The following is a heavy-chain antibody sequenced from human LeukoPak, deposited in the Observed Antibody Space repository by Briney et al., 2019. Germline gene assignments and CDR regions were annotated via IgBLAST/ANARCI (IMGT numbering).Heavy chain of an antibody. CDR2: ISGSTSTI. D-gene: IGHD3-16*01. Sequence: PGGSLRLSCAASGFTFSDYSINWVRQAPGKGLDWVSFISGSTSTIYYADSVKGRFTISRDNAKNSLYLQMNSLRAEDTAVYYCATWGGVDYWGQGTLVTVSS. J-gene: IGHJ4*02. V-gene: IGHV3-48*04. CDR1: GFTFSDYS. CDR3: ATWGGVDY.